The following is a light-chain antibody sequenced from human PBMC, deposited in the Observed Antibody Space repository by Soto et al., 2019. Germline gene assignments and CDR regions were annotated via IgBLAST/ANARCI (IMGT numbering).Light chain of an antibody. CDR3: QKYKVYPYT. CDR2: DVS. J-gene: IGKJ2*01. V-gene: IGKV1-5*01. CDR1: QSLTGR. Sequence: DIQMTQSPSTLSASLGDSFTLTCRASQSLTGRLAWYQQKPGRPPKLLIYDVSILESGVPSRFSGSESGTDFTLTISSLRPYDFATFYCQKYKVYPYTFGQGTRLDI.